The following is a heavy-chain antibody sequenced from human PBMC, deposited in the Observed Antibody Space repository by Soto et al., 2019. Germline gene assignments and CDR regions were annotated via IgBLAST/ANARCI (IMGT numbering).Heavy chain of an antibody. CDR3: AKDWGVYDSSRAFSECFDY. D-gene: IGHD3-22*01. Sequence: VQLVQSGGGVVQPGRSLRLSCVASGFTFSADGMHWVRQAPGKGLEWVSAISSDGNKKDYGDSVKGRFTISRDNSKNTLYLQMNSLRAEDTAIYYCAKDWGVYDSSRAFSECFDYWGQGTLVTVSS. V-gene: IGHV3-30*18. CDR2: ISSDGNKK. J-gene: IGHJ4*02. CDR1: GFTFSADG.